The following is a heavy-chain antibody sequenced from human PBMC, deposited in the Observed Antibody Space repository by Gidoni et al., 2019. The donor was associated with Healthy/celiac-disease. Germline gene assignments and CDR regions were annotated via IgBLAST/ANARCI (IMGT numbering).Heavy chain of an antibody. D-gene: IGHD1-1*01. V-gene: IGHV4-59*01. CDR3: ARGVQLTPFDY. CDR1: GGSISSYY. Sequence: QVQLQESGPGLVKPSETLSLTCTVSGGSISSYYWSWIRQPPGKGLEWIGYIYYSGSTNYNPSLKSRVTISVDTSKNQFSLKLSSVTAADTAVYYCARGVQLTPFDYWGQGTLVTVSS. CDR2: IYYSGST. J-gene: IGHJ4*02.